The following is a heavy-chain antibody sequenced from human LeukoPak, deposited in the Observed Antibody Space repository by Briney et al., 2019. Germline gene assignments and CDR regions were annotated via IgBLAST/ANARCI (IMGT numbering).Heavy chain of an antibody. CDR1: GASFSGYY. CDR3: ARGLGSSGYYSSPPHLYYFDY. J-gene: IGHJ4*02. V-gene: IGHV4-34*01. Sequence: SETLSLTCAVYGASFSGYYWSWIRQPPGKGREWIGEINHRGSTNYNPSLKSRVTISVDTSKNQFSLKLSSVTAADTAVYYCARGLGSSGYYSSPPHLYYFDYWGQGTLVTVSS. CDR2: INHRGST. D-gene: IGHD3-22*01.